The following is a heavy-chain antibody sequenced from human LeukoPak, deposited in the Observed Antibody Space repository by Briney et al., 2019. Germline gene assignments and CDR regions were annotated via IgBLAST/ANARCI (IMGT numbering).Heavy chain of an antibody. CDR2: IKQDGREK. V-gene: IGHV3-7*01. CDR3: TRDFGRSSYYFDF. CDR1: GFTFNDYW. D-gene: IGHD3-3*01. Sequence: GGSLRLSCAASGFTFNDYWMSWVRQAPGKGLEWVANIKQDGREKYYVDSVRGRLTISRDNAENSLFLQMNPLRVEDTAVYYCTRDFGRSSYYFDFWGQGTLVTASS. J-gene: IGHJ4*02.